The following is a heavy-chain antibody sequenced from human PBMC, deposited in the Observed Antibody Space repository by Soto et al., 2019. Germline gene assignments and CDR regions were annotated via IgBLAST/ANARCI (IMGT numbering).Heavy chain of an antibody. CDR2: TCYRSKWYN. V-gene: IGHV6-1*01. CDR3: ARAPGGIDAFDI. J-gene: IGHJ3*02. Sequence: SQTLSLTCAISGDSVSRNSAAWHWIRQSPSRGLEWLGRTCYRSKWYNDYAVSGKSRISINPDTSKNQFSLQLNSVTPEDTAVYYCARAPGGIDAFDIWGQGTMVTVSS. D-gene: IGHD3-16*01. CDR1: GDSVSRNSAA.